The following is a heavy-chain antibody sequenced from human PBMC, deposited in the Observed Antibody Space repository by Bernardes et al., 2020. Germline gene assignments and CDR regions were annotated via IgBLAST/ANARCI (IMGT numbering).Heavy chain of an antibody. CDR1: GGSISSTSNY. D-gene: IGHD6-19*01. CDR2: IYYSGTT. J-gene: IGHJ4*02. V-gene: IGHV4-39*01. CDR3: VRSTQWLVNFDY. Sequence: SETLSLICTVSGGSISSTSNYWGWVRQSPGKGLEWIGNIYYSGTTYYNPSLKSRLTIFVVTSKNQFSLKLTSMTAADTAVYYCVRSTQWLVNFDYWGQGSLVTVSP.